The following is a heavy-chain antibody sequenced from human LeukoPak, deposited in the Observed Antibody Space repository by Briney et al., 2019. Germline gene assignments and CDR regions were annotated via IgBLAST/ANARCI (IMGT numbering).Heavy chain of an antibody. CDR2: ISGAADST. D-gene: IGHD2-2*01. Sequence: HPGGSLRLSCAASGFTFSSYAMSWVRQAPEKGLEWVSTISGAADSTYFADSVKGRFTISRDNSNNTLYLQMDSLRVEDTAVYYCAKSRSSGSSSSNYWGQGTLVSVSS. CDR1: GFTFSSYA. V-gene: IGHV3-23*01. CDR3: AKSRSSGSSSSNY. J-gene: IGHJ4*02.